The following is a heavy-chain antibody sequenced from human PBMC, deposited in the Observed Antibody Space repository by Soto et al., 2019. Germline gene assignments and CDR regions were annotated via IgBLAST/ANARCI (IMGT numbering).Heavy chain of an antibody. D-gene: IGHD6-19*01. Sequence: QDQLVQSGVEVKKPGASVKVSCKASGYSFTNYGITWVRQAPGQGFEWMGWISAYNGNTNYVQKFQGRVTMTTDATTTTAYLELRSLRSDDTAVYYCARDRGVAPPVASNPNYSYYMVVRGKGTTVTVSS. CDR1: GYSFTNYG. V-gene: IGHV1-18*01. CDR3: ARDRGVAPPVASNPNYSYYMVV. CDR2: ISAYNGNT. J-gene: IGHJ6*03.